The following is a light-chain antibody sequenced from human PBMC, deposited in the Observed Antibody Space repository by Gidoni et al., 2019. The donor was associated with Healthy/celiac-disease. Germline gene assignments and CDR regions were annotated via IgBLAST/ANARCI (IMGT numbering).Light chain of an antibody. CDR1: SNNVGNQG. Sequence: QAGLTQPPSVSKGLRQTATLTCTGHSNNVGNQGAAWLQQHQGHPPKLLSYRNTNLPSGISEGLSASRSGNTASLTITGLQPVDEADYYCSAWDSSLSAVVFCGGTKLTVL. J-gene: IGLJ2*01. CDR3: SAWDSSLSAVV. V-gene: IGLV10-54*01. CDR2: RNT.